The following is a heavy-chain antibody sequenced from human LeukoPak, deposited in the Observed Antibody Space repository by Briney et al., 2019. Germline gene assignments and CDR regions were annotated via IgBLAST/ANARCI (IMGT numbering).Heavy chain of an antibody. J-gene: IGHJ5*02. CDR3: ARVTAYCSGGSCYSLWFDP. D-gene: IGHD2-15*01. CDR1: GGSISSGGYS. CDR2: IYHSGST. V-gene: IGHV4-30-2*01. Sequence: SQTLSLTCALSGGSISSGGYSWSWIRQPPGKGLEWIGYIYHSGSTYYNPSLKSRVTISVDRSKNQFSLKLSSVTAADTAVYYCARVTAYCSGGSCYSLWFDPWGQGTLVTVSS.